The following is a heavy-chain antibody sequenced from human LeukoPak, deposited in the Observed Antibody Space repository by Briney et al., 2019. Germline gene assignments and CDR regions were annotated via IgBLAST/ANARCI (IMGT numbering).Heavy chain of an antibody. CDR2: VYPAGSGI. J-gene: IGHJ5*02. CDR3: ARRKFSDTWFDP. V-gene: IGHV5-51*01. CDR1: EYDFANYW. D-gene: IGHD1-14*01. Sequence: RGESLQISCQGSEYDFANYWIGWVRQLPGKGLEWMEIVYPAGSGIHYSPSFQGQVTMSVDRSISTACLQWASLKASDTAMYFCARRKFSDTWFDPWGQGTLVTVSS.